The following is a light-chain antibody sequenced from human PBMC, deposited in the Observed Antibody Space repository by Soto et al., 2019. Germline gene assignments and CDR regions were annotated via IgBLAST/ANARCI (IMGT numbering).Light chain of an antibody. CDR2: AAS. V-gene: IGKV1-39*01. CDR3: QQSYSTPLT. Sequence: DIHMTHSPSSLSAYVVDRVTITCRASQSISSYLNWYQQKPGKAPKLLIYAASSLQSGVPSRFSGSGSGTDFTLTISSLQPEDFATYYCQQSYSTPLTFGPGTKVDIK. CDR1: QSISSY. J-gene: IGKJ3*01.